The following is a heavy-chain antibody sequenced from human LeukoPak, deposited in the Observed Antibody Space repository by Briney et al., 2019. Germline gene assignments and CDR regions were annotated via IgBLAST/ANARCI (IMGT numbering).Heavy chain of an antibody. J-gene: IGHJ3*02. Sequence: ASVKVSCKASGYTFTSYAMHWLRQAPGQRLEWMGWINSGNGNTKYSQEFQDRVTITRDTSASTAYMELSSMRSEDMAVYYCARGPAGVVADDFDIWGQGTMVTVSS. D-gene: IGHD2-15*01. CDR2: INSGNGNT. V-gene: IGHV1-3*03. CDR1: GYTFTSYA. CDR3: ARGPAGVVADDFDI.